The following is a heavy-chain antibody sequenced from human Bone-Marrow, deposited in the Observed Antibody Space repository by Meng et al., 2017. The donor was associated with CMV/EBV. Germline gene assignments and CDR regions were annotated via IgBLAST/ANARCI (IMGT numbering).Heavy chain of an antibody. CDR3: ARNTYCSSTSCYWGPYYYYGMDV. CDR2: ISSSGSTI. J-gene: IGHJ6*02. CDR1: GFTFSSYE. Sequence: GGSLRLSCAASGFTFSSYEMNWVRQAPGKGLEWVSYISSSGSTIYYADSVKGRFTISRDNAKNSLYLQMNSLRAEDTAVYYCARNTYCSSTSCYWGPYYYYGMDVWGQGTTVTVPS. V-gene: IGHV3-48*03. D-gene: IGHD2-2*01.